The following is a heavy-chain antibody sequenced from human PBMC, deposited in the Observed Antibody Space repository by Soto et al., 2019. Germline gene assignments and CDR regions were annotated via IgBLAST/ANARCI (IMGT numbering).Heavy chain of an antibody. Sequence: PSETLSLTCAVYGGSFSGYYWSWIRQPPGKGLEWIGEINHSGSTNYNPSLKSRVTISVDTSKNQFSLKLSSVTAADTAVYYCARPYYDIGSDQDVWGQGTTVTVSS. V-gene: IGHV4-34*01. CDR2: INHSGST. CDR3: ARPYYDIGSDQDV. D-gene: IGHD3-9*01. CDR1: GGSFSGYY. J-gene: IGHJ6*02.